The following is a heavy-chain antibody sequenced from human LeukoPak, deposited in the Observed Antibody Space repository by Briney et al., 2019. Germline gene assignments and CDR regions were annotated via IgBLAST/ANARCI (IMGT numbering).Heavy chain of an antibody. Sequence: PGGSLRLSCAASGFTFSNYEMHWVRQAPGKGLEWVSYISSSGSDIYYADSVKGRFTISRDNAKNSLYLQMNSLRADDTAVYYCARDRWGYSYGGDWGQGTLVTVSS. CDR2: ISSSGSDI. CDR3: ARDRWGYSYGGD. J-gene: IGHJ4*02. V-gene: IGHV3-48*03. CDR1: GFTFSNYE. D-gene: IGHD5-18*01.